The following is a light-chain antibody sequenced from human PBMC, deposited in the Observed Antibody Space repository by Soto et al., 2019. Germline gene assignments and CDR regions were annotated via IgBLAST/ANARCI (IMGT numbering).Light chain of an antibody. CDR3: SSYRSGSTLVI. V-gene: IGLV2-14*01. J-gene: IGLJ2*01. Sequence: QSALTQPASVSGSHGQSITISCTGSSRDIGDYNYVSWYQQHPDKAPKLMIYDVSNRPSGVSNRFSGSKSGNTASLTISGPQAEDEARYFCSSYRSGSTLVIFGGGTKLTVL. CDR1: SRDIGDYNY. CDR2: DVS.